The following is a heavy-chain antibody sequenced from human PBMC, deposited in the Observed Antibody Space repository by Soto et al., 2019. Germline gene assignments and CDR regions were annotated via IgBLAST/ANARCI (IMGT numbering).Heavy chain of an antibody. D-gene: IGHD5-18*01. CDR3: ARVRIQVWGNYYYGMDV. J-gene: IGHJ6*02. Sequence: EVQLVESGGGLVQPGGSLRLSCAASGFTFSSYWMHWVRQAPGKGLVWVSRVNSDGSSTSYADSVKGRFTISRDNAKNTLYLQMNSLRAEDTAVYYCARVRIQVWGNYYYGMDVWGPGTTGTVSS. V-gene: IGHV3-74*01. CDR2: VNSDGSST. CDR1: GFTFSSYW.